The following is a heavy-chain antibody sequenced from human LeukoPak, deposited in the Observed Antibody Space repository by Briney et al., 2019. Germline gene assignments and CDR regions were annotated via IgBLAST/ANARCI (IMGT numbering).Heavy chain of an antibody. J-gene: IGHJ6*03. V-gene: IGHV3-33*01. CDR1: GFSFSTYG. CDR3: GRVYCSTTSCYDYYDYYMDV. D-gene: IGHD2-2*01. CDR2: IWSDGSRK. Sequence: GTSLRLSCAASGFSFSTYGIHWVRQVPGKGLEWVTIIWSDGSRKYYADSVKGRFTISRDNVKNFLYLQMNSLRVEDTALYFCGRVYCSTTSCYDYYDYYMDVWGKGTTVTVSS.